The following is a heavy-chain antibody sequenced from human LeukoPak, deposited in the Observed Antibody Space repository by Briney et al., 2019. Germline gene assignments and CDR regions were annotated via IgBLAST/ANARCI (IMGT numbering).Heavy chain of an antibody. CDR2: ISWDGGST. Sequence: PGGSLRLSCAASGFTFSSYGMSWVRQAPGKGLEWVSLISWDGGSTYYADSVKGRFTISRDNSKNTLYLQMNSLRAEDTAVYYCARILDSAWGELGYWGQGTLVTVSS. D-gene: IGHD6-19*01. CDR3: ARILDSAWGELGY. CDR1: GFTFSSYG. V-gene: IGHV3-23*01. J-gene: IGHJ4*02.